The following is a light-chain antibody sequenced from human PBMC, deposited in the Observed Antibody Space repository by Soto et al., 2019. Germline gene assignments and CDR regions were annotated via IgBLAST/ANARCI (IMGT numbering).Light chain of an antibody. J-gene: IGLJ2*01. CDR3: SSYAGTNPDVI. V-gene: IGLV2-8*01. Sequence: QSALTQPPSASGSPGQSVTISCTGTSSDVGGYVYVSWYQQYPGKAPKLMIYEVNKRPSGVPDRFSGSKSGNTASLTVSGHQAEDEADYYCSSYAGTNPDVIFGGGTKLTVL. CDR2: EVN. CDR1: SSDVGGYVY.